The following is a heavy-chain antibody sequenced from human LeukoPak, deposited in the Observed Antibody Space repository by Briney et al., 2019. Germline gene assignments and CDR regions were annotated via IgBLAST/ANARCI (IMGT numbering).Heavy chain of an antibody. CDR3: AKAFWSGNPFDY. D-gene: IGHD3-3*01. Sequence: GGSLRLSCAASGFTFSDYYMSWLRQAPGKGLEWVSYISSSGSTIYYADSVKGRFTISRDNSKNTLYLQMNSLRAEDTAVYYCAKAFWSGNPFDYWGQGTLVTVSS. V-gene: IGHV3-11*01. J-gene: IGHJ4*02. CDR2: ISSSGSTI. CDR1: GFTFSDYY.